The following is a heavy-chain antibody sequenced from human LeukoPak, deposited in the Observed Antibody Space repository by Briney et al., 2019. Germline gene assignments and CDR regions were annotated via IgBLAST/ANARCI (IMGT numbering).Heavy chain of an antibody. CDR3: ARDVSDYGDYLYSDY. CDR2: ISSSSSYI. V-gene: IGHV3-21*01. CDR1: GFTFSSYS. J-gene: IGHJ4*02. Sequence: GGSLRLSCAASGFTFSSYSMNWVRQAPGKGLEWVSSISSSSSYIYYADSVKGRFTISRDNAKNSLYLQMNSLRAEDTAVYYCARDVSDYGDYLYSDYWGQGTLVTVSS. D-gene: IGHD4-17*01.